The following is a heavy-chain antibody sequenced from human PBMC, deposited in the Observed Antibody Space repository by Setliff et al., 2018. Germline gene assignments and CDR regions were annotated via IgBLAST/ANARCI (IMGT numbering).Heavy chain of an antibody. CDR2: VYYSGAA. CDR3: ARGGTYRYFDY. CDR1: GDSISAAS. J-gene: IGHJ4*02. Sequence: TLSLTCTVSGDSISAASIMAWIRQPPGKGLEFIGYVYYSGAAKYDPSLKSRVTMSVDTSKTQFSLKLNSMTTADTAVYYCARGGTYRYFDYWGQGTLVTVSS. V-gene: IGHV4-59*01.